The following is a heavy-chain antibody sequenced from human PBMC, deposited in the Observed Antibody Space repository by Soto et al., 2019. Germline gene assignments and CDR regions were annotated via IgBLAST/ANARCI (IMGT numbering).Heavy chain of an antibody. CDR1: GYTFTSYG. J-gene: IGHJ6*02. Sequence: ASVKVSCKASGYTFTSYGISWVRQAPGQGLEWMGWISAYNGNTNYAQKLQGRVTMTTDTSTSTAYMELRSLRSDDTAVYYCARDRPVIVVVITSGYYGMDVWGQGTTVTVSS. CDR3: ARDRPVIVVVITSGYYGMDV. CDR2: ISAYNGNT. D-gene: IGHD3-22*01. V-gene: IGHV1-18*01.